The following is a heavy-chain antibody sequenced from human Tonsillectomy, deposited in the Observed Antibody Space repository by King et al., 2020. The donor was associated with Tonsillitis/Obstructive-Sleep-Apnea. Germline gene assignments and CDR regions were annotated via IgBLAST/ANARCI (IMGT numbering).Heavy chain of an antibody. CDR2: ISSSGSTI. CDR1: GFTFSSYE. J-gene: IGHJ6*02. CDR3: AVVVTRYYYYYYGMDV. V-gene: IGHV3-48*03. D-gene: IGHD4-23*01. Sequence: VQLVESGGGLVQPGGSLRLSCAASGFTFSSYEMNWVRQAPGKGLEWVSYISSSGSTIYYADSVKGRFTISRDNAKNSLYLQMNSLRAEDTAVYYCAVVVTRYYYYYYGMDVWGQGTTVTVSS.